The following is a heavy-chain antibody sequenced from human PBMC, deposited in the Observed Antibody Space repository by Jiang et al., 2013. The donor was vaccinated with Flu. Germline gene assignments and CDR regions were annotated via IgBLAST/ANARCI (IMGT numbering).Heavy chain of an antibody. J-gene: IGHJ6*02. D-gene: IGHD3-3*02. CDR3: ARTSISNGMDV. Sequence: KPTQTLTLTCTFSGFSLSTSGVGXGWIRQPPGKALECLALIYWDGDKRYSPSLKSRLTITEDTSKNQVVLTMTNMDPVDTATYYCARTSISNGMDVWGQGTTVTVSS. CDR2: IYWDGDK. CDR1: GFSLSTSGVG. V-gene: IGHV2-5*02.